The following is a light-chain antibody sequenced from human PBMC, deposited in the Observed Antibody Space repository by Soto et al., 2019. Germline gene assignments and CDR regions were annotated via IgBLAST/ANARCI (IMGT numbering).Light chain of an antibody. J-gene: IGKJ5*01. CDR2: GAS. V-gene: IGKV3-15*01. CDR3: QQYNNWPS. CDR1: QSVSRH. Sequence: SAFTLSLSTSDRATLSCGATQSVSRHLVWYKQEHGQTPRLLLYGASTRATDIPARLSGSGSGTDLTFIISSLEAEDFAVYFCQQYNNWPSSGQGTRL.